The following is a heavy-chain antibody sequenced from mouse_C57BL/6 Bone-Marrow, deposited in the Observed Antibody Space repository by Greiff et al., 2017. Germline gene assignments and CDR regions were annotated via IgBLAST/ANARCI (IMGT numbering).Heavy chain of an antibody. Sequence: DVKLVESGAELVRPGASVKLSCTASGFNIKDDYMHWVKQRPEQGLEWIGWIDPENGDTEYASKFQGKATITADTSSNTAYLQLSSLTSEDTAVYYCTTGGYYVFAYWGQGTLVTVSA. CDR3: TTGGYYVFAY. J-gene: IGHJ3*01. CDR2: IDPENGDT. CDR1: GFNIKDDY. V-gene: IGHV14-4*01. D-gene: IGHD2-3*01.